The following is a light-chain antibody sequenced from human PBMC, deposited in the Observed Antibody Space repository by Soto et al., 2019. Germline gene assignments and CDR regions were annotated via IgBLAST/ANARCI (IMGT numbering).Light chain of an antibody. CDR2: TGS. Sequence: DIQMTQFPSSLSASVGDRVTITCRATQNISNHLNWYQHKTGKAPNLLIYTGSSLQRGVPPRFSGSGSGTDFTLTITNLQPEDFATYYCQQGYDSPPYTFGQGTKLEIK. J-gene: IGKJ2*01. CDR3: QQGYDSPPYT. CDR1: QNISNH. V-gene: IGKV1-39*01.